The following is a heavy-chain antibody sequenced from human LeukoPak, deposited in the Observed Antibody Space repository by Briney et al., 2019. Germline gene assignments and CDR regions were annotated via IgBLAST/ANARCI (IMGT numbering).Heavy chain of an antibody. CDR2: IWYDGSNK. V-gene: IGHV3-33*01. CDR3: ARDPGDYVGNDAFDI. Sequence: GGSLRLSCAASGFTFSSYGMRWVRQAPGKGLERVAVIWYDGSNKYYADSVKGRFTVSRDNSKNTVYLQMNSLRAEDTAVYYCARDPGDYVGNDAFDIWGQGTMVTVSS. D-gene: IGHD4-17*01. CDR1: GFTFSSYG. J-gene: IGHJ3*02.